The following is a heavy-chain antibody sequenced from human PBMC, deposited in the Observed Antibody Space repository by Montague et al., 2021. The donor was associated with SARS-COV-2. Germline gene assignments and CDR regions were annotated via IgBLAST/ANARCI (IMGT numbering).Heavy chain of an antibody. V-gene: IGHV4-59*08. D-gene: IGHD2-15*01. CDR3: ARHYSATLPAVY. CDR2: ISDSGST. CDR1: GGSIICFY. Sequence: SETLSLTCTVSGGSIICFYWSWFRQPPGKGLSLIGYISDSGSTNYNPTCTSRVTMSVDTSKNQFSLKVNSVTAADTAVYYCARHYSATLPAVYWGQGTLVTVSS. J-gene: IGHJ4*02.